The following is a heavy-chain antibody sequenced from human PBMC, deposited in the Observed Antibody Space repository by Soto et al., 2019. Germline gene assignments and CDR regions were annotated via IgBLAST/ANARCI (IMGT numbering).Heavy chain of an antibody. D-gene: IGHD3-22*01. CDR1: GGSFSTYY. CDR3: ARGYYYDSLRLDS. V-gene: IGHV4-34*01. Sequence: QVQLQQLGAGLLNPSETLSLTCGVYGGSFSTYYWSWIRQPQGKGLEWIGEINQSGSTNYNPSLKSRVTMSLDTSSKQCSLKMCSVTAAGTAVYYCARGYYYDSLRLDSWGQGTLVTVSS. J-gene: IGHJ4*02. CDR2: INQSGST.